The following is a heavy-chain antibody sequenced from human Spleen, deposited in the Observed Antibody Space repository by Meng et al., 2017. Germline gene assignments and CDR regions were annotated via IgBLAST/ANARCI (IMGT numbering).Heavy chain of an antibody. D-gene: IGHD6-13*01. Sequence: ASVKVSCQASGYTFTGYYIHWVRQAPGQGLEWMGWIHPNSGGTNYAQKFQGRVTLTRDTSINTAYMEVSWLRSDDTAVYYCATLGGLAAAGDFDYWGQGTLVTVSS. V-gene: IGHV1-2*02. CDR1: GYTFTGYY. CDR3: ATLGGLAAAGDFDY. CDR2: IHPNSGGT. J-gene: IGHJ4*02.